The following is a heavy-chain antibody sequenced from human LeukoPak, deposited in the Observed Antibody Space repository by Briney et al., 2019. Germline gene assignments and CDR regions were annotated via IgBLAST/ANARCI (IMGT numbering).Heavy chain of an antibody. Sequence: PSETLSLTCTVSGGSTSSYYWSWIRQPPGKGLEWIGYIYTSGSTNYNPSLKSRVTISVDTSKNQFYLKMSSVTAADTAVYYCARLKFYGDYFYYYYYMDVWGKGTTVTVSS. CDR1: GGSTSSYY. CDR2: IYTSGST. CDR3: ARLKFYGDYFYYYYYMDV. V-gene: IGHV4-4*09. J-gene: IGHJ6*03. D-gene: IGHD4-17*01.